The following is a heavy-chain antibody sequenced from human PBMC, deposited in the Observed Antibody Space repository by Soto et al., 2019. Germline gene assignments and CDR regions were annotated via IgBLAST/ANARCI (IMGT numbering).Heavy chain of an antibody. Sequence: GASVKVSCKASGHTITSYGISWVRQAPGQGLEWMGWISAYNGNTNYAQKLQGRVTMTTDTSTSTAYMELRSLRSDDTAVYYCARSYCSGGSCYSGYHPRKYSSGWNFDYWGQGTLVTVSS. CDR3: ARSYCSGGSCYSGYHPRKYSSGWNFDY. D-gene: IGHD2-15*01. V-gene: IGHV1-18*04. J-gene: IGHJ4*02. CDR2: ISAYNGNT. CDR1: GHTITSYG.